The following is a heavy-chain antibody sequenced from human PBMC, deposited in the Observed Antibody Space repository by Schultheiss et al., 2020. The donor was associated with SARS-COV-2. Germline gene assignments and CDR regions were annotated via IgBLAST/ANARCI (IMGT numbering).Heavy chain of an antibody. D-gene: IGHD6-19*01. Sequence: SQTLSLTCTVSGGSISSGGYYWSWIRQPPGKGLEWIGYIYYSGSTYYNPSLKSRVTISVDTSKNQFYLKLSSVTAADTAVYYCAGAGSSGWLATLGYWGQGTLVTVSS. J-gene: IGHJ4*02. V-gene: IGHV4-31*03. CDR3: AGAGSSGWLATLGY. CDR1: GGSISSGGYY. CDR2: IYYSGST.